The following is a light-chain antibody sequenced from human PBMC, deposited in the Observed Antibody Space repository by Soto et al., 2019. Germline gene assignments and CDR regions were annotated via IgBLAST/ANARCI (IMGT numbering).Light chain of an antibody. CDR3: QQSYSTPART. V-gene: IGKV1-39*01. CDR1: QSISRY. CDR2: AAS. Sequence: DIQLTQSPSSLSASVRHRFTNSWRASQSISRYFNWLEQKPGKAPKLLIYAASSLQSGVPSRFSGSGSGTDFTLTISSLQPEDFATYYCQQSYSTPARTFGGGTKVDIK. J-gene: IGKJ4*01.